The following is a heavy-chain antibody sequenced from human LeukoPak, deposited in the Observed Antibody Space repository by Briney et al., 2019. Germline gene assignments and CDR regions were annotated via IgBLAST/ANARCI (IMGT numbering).Heavy chain of an antibody. V-gene: IGHV3-23*01. J-gene: IGHJ6*02. CDR3: AKDVKIAAAGTLYYYYGMDV. CDR1: GFRFSNYD. D-gene: IGHD6-13*01. Sequence: GGSLRLSCAASGFRFSNYDMYWVRQAPGKGLEWVSAISGSGGSTYYADSVKGRFTISRDNSKNTLYLQMNSLRAGDTAVYYCAKDVKIAAAGTLYYYYGMDVWGQGTTVTVSS. CDR2: ISGSGGST.